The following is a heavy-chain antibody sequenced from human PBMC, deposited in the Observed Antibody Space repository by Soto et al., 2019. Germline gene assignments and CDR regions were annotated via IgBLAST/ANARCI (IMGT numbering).Heavy chain of an antibody. Sequence: GGSLRLSCAASGFTFSSYNMNWVRQAPGKGLEWVSYISSSSRTTIYDADSVKGRFTISRDNAENSVYLQMHSLRDEDTAVYYCARGGYDWNYFDYWGQGTLVTVSS. V-gene: IGHV3-48*02. CDR3: ARGGYDWNYFDY. CDR1: GFTFSSYN. D-gene: IGHD5-12*01. CDR2: ISSSSRTTI. J-gene: IGHJ4*02.